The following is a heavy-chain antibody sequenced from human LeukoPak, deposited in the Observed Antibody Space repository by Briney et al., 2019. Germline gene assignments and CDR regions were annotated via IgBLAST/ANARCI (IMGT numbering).Heavy chain of an antibody. V-gene: IGHV3-15*01. CDR1: GFTFSNAW. D-gene: IGHD7-27*01. J-gene: IGHJ4*02. CDR3: TTDTRDWGSFDY. CDR2: IKSKTDGGTT. Sequence: PGGSLRLSCAASGFTFSNAWMSWVRQAPGKGLEWVGRIKSKTDGGTTDYAAPVKGRFTISRDDSKNTLYLQMNSLKTEDTAVYCCTTDTRDWGSFDYWGQGTLVTVSS.